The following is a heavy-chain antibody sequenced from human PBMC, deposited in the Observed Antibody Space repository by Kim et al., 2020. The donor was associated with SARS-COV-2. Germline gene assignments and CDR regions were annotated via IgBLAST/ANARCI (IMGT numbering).Heavy chain of an antibody. Sequence: SETLSLTCTVSGGSISSSSYYWGWIRQPPGKGLEWIGSIYYSGSTYYNPSLKSRVTISVDTSKNQFSLKLSSVTAADTAVYYCARRGVLMGSGYFDLWGRGTLVTVSS. CDR2: IYYSGST. CDR3: ARRGVLMGSGYFDL. D-gene: IGHD3-10*01. CDR1: GGSISSSSYY. J-gene: IGHJ2*01. V-gene: IGHV4-39*01.